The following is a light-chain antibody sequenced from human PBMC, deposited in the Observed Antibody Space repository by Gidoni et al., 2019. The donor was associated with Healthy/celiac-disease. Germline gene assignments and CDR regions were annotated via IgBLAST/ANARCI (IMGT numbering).Light chain of an antibody. CDR3: SSSTTSGTLL. V-gene: IGLV2-14*03. Sequence: QSALTQPASVSGSPGQSITISCTGTSSDVGASNSVSWYQQHPDKAPKPMISDVSNRPSGVSNRFSGSKSGNTASLTISGLQPEDESDYYCSSSTTSGTLLFGGGTKLTVL. CDR2: DVS. CDR1: SSDVGASNS. J-gene: IGLJ2*01.